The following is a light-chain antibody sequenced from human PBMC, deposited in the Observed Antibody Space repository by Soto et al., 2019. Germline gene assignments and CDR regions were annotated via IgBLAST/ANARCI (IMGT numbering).Light chain of an antibody. J-gene: IGKJ1*01. CDR3: QQRSSWPPWT. CDR1: QSVSNF. CDR2: DAS. V-gene: IGKV3-11*01. Sequence: EIVLTQSPATLSLSPGERATLSCRASQSVSNFLAWYQQRPGQAPRLLIYDASNRAAGIPARFSGSGSGTDFTLTISSLEPEDFAVYYCQQRSSWPPWTFGQGTKVEIK.